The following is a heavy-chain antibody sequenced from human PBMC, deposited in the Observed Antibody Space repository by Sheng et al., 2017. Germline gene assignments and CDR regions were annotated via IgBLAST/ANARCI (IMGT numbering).Heavy chain of an antibody. CDR3: ARSVVGATAPLDY. J-gene: IGHJ4*02. Sequence: QVQLQQWGAVLLKPSETLSLTCAVYGGSFSGYYWSWIRQPPGKGLEWIGEINHSGSTNYNPSLKSRVTISVDTSKNQFSLKLSSVTAADTAVYYCARSVVGATAPLDYWGQGTLVTVSS. D-gene: IGHD1-26*01. CDR2: INHSGST. CDR1: GGSFSGYY. V-gene: IGHV4-34*01.